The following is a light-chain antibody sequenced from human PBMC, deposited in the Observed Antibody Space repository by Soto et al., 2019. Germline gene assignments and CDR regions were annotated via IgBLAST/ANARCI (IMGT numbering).Light chain of an antibody. CDR2: AAS. J-gene: IGKJ5*01. Sequence: DLQMTQSPSSLSASVGDRVTITCRASESISSHLNWYQQKSGRAPQLLIHAASNLQTGVPSRFSGSGSGTDFTLTIGSLQPEDFATYYWQQSYSVPITFGQGTRLEIK. CDR1: ESISSH. V-gene: IGKV1-39*01. CDR3: QQSYSVPIT.